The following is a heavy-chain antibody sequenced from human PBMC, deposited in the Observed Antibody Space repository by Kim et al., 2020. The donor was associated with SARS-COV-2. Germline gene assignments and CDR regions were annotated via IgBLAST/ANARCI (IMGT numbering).Heavy chain of an antibody. V-gene: IGHV4-61*02. CDR3: ARAAPKTGAFDI. CDR2: IYTSGST. Sequence: SETLSLTCTVSGGSISSGSYYWSWIRQPAGKGLEWIGRIYTSGSTNYNPSLKSRVTISVDTSKNQFSLKLSSVTAADTALYYCARAAPKTGAFDIWGQGTRGTVSS. J-gene: IGHJ3*02. CDR1: GGSISSGSYY.